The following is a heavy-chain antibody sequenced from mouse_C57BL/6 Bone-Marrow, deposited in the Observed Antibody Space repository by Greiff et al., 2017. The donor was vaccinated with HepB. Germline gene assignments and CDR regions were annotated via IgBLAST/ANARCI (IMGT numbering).Heavy chain of an antibody. CDR3: VRQKDSNYFAWFAY. V-gene: IGHV10-1*01. CDR1: GFSFNTYA. D-gene: IGHD2-5*01. J-gene: IGHJ3*01. CDR2: IRSKSNNYAT. Sequence: EVHLVESGGGLVQPKGSLKLSCAASGFSFNTYAMNWVRQAPGKGLEWVARIRSKSNNYATYYADSVKDRFTISRDDSESMLYLQMNNLKTEDTAMYYCVRQKDSNYFAWFAYWGQGTLVTVSA.